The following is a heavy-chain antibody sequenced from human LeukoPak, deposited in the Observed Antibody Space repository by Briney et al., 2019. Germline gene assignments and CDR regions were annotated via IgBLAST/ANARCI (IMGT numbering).Heavy chain of an antibody. J-gene: IGHJ4*02. D-gene: IGHD6-19*01. CDR2: IRYDGSNK. CDR3: ARDPRSGWKSYYFDY. Sequence: PGGSLRLSCAASGFIFNTYVMHWIRQAPGKGLEWLAFIRYDGSNKNYADSVKGRFTISRDNAKNSLYLQMNSLRAEDTAVYYCARDPRSGWKSYYFDYWGQGTLVTVSS. V-gene: IGHV3-30*02. CDR1: GFIFNTYV.